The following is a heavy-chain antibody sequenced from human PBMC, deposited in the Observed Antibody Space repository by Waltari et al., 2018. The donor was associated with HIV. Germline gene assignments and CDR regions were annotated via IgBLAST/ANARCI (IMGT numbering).Heavy chain of an antibody. D-gene: IGHD3-10*01. CDR2: IHHSGST. CDR1: GGSFSGYY. Sequence: QVQLQQWGAGLLKPSETLSLTCAVYGGSFSGYYWSWIRQPPGKGLEWIGEIHHSGSTNYNPALKGRVTRSVDTAKNQYSLKLSSVTAADTAVYYCASALTRSRVTMVRGVGGYYYDGMDVWGQGTTVTVSS. CDR3: ASALTRSRVTMVRGVGGYYYDGMDV. V-gene: IGHV4-34*01. J-gene: IGHJ6*02.